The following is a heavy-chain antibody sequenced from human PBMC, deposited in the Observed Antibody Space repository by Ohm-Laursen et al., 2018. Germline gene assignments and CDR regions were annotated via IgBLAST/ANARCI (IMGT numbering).Heavy chain of an antibody. Sequence: GSLRLSCAASGFTFSSYAMSWVRQAPGKGLEWVSVISGSGASTYYADSVKGRFTISRDNSKNTLYLQMNSLRAEDTAVYYCAKDRGYYYESSGYYFFDYWGQGTLVTVSS. CDR2: ISGSGAST. CDR1: GFTFSSYA. J-gene: IGHJ4*02. V-gene: IGHV3-23*01. CDR3: AKDRGYYYESSGYYFFDY. D-gene: IGHD3-22*01.